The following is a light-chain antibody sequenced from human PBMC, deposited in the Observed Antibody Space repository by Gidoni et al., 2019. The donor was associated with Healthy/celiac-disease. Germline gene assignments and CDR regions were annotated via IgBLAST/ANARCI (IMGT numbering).Light chain of an antibody. J-gene: IGKJ3*01. Sequence: EIVMTQSPATLSVSPGERATLSCRASQRVSSNLAWYQQKPGQAPRLLIYGASTRATGIPARFSGSGSGTEFTLTISSLQSEDFAVYYCQQYNNWPPVLTVGPGTKVDIK. CDR3: QQYNNWPPVLT. CDR2: GAS. V-gene: IGKV3-15*01. CDR1: QRVSSN.